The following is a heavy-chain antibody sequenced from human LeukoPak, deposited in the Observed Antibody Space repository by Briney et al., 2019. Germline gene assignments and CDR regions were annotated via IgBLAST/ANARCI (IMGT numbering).Heavy chain of an antibody. CDR2: INSNSGGT. CDR1: GYTFTGYY. CDR3: ARIYDSSGYCDY. Sequence: AASVKLSCKASGYTFTGYYMHWVRQDPGQGLEWMGWINSNSGGTNYAPKFQGRVTMTRDTSISTAYMELSRLRSDDTAVYYCARIYDSSGYCDYWGQGTLVTVSS. D-gene: IGHD3-22*01. J-gene: IGHJ4*02. V-gene: IGHV1-2*02.